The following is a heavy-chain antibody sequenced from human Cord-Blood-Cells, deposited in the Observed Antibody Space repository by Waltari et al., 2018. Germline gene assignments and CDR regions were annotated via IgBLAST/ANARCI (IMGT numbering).Heavy chain of an antibody. CDR1: GGSFSGYY. Sequence: QVQLQQWGAGLLKPSETLSLTCAVYGGSFSGYYWSWIRQPPGKGLEWIGEINHSGSTNYNPSLKSRVTISVDTSKNQFSLKLSSVTAADTAVYYCARATVYDFWSGYYFDYWGQGTLVTVSS. V-gene: IGHV4-34*01. J-gene: IGHJ4*02. CDR2: INHSGST. D-gene: IGHD3-3*01. CDR3: ARATVYDFWSGYYFDY.